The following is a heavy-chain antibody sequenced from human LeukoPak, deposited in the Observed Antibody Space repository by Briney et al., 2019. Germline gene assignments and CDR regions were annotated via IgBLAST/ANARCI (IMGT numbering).Heavy chain of an antibody. CDR3: AKDPTECSSGWYGYFDY. J-gene: IGHJ4*02. Sequence: HPGGSLRLSCAASGFTFTDYTMHWVRQAPGKGLEWVSGISWNSGSIGYADSVKGRFTISRDNAKTSLYLQMNSLRAEDTALYYCAKDPTECSSGWYGYFDYWGQGTLVTVSS. CDR1: GFTFTDYT. D-gene: IGHD6-13*01. CDR2: ISWNSGSI. V-gene: IGHV3-9*01.